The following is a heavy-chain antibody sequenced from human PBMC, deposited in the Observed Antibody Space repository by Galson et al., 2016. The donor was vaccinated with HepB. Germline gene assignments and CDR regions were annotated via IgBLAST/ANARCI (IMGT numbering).Heavy chain of an antibody. D-gene: IGHD6-19*01. V-gene: IGHV3-23*01. CDR3: ARMRYSSGWLDGFDI. J-gene: IGHJ3*02. CDR2: ISNSGGST. CDR1: RFTFSNYA. Sequence: SLRLSCAASRFTFSNYAMSWVRQAPGKGLEWVSGISNSGGSTYFADSVKGRFTISRDNSQNTLYLQMNSLRAEDTAVYYCARMRYSSGWLDGFDIWGQGTMVTVSS.